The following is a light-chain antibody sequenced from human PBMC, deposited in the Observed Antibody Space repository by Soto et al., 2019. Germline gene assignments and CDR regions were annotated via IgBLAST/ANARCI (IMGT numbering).Light chain of an antibody. CDR2: GAS. V-gene: IGKV3-20*01. Sequence: EFVLTQSPGTLSLSPGERATLSCRAIQSITSTYLAWYQQKPGQAPRLLIYGASSRATGIPDRFSGSGSGTDFTLTISRLEPEDFAVYYCQQYGSSPPITFGHGTRLEI. J-gene: IGKJ5*01. CDR3: QQYGSSPPIT. CDR1: QSITSTY.